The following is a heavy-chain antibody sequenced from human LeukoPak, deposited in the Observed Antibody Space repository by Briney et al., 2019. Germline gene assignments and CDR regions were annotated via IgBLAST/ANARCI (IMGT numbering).Heavy chain of an antibody. D-gene: IGHD1-26*01. CDR1: GASIFSTTFY. V-gene: IGHV4-39*01. J-gene: IGHJ4*02. Sequence: SETLSHTCSVSGASIFSTTFYWGWIRQPPGKGLEWIGSMYYDGSTYYNPSLKSRVSISVDTSNNQFSLKLTSVTAADTAVYFCARRSDSGSDDGEDYFDFWGQGTLVTISS. CDR2: MYYDGST. CDR3: ARRSDSGSDDGEDYFDF.